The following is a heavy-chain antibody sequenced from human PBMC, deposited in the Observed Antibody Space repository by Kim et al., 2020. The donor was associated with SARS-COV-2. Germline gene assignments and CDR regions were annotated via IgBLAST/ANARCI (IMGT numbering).Heavy chain of an antibody. J-gene: IGHJ2*01. V-gene: IGHV3-23*01. Sequence: GGSLRLSCVASRFTFSSSAMTWVRQAPGKGLECVSTIFGSGHGTYYADAVKGRFVVSRDNSKNTLYQQMNNLRGDDTAIYYCAKNVHITSVTFLWYFDLWGRGSSVTVSS. D-gene: IGHD2-2*01. CDR3: AKNVHITSVTFLWYFDL. CDR1: RFTFSSSA. CDR2: IFGSGHGT.